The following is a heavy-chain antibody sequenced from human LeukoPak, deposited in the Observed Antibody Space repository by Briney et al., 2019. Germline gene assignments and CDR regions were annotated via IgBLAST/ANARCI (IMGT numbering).Heavy chain of an antibody. D-gene: IGHD3-22*01. V-gene: IGHV3-20*04. Sequence: GESLKISCAASGFTFDDYGMSWVRQAPGKGLEWVSGINWNGGSTGYADSVKGRFTISRDNAKNSLYLQMNGLRAEDTALYYCARGPLQTIPTSKIVVYYYPFDYWGQGTLVTVSS. CDR2: INWNGGST. J-gene: IGHJ4*02. CDR3: ARGPLQTIPTSKIVVYYYPFDY. CDR1: GFTFDDYG.